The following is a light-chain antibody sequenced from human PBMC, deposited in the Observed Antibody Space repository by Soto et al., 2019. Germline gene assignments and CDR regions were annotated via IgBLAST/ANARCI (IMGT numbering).Light chain of an antibody. V-gene: IGKV1-5*03. CDR3: QQYNSYGT. CDR2: KAS. Sequence: DIQMTQSPSTLSGSVGDRVTITCRASQTISSWLAWYQQKPGKAPKLLIYKASTLKSGVPSRFSGSGSGTEFTLTIRSLQPDDFATDDCQQYNSYGTFGRGTKVDIK. J-gene: IGKJ1*01. CDR1: QTISSW.